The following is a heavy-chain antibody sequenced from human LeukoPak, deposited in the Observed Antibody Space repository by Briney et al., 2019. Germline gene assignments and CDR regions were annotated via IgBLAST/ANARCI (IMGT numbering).Heavy chain of an antibody. J-gene: IGHJ4*02. CDR3: ARPDCSSTSCYTLQY. CDR2: ISDSGDTT. D-gene: IGHD2-2*01. Sequence: GGSLRLSCAASGFTFRSYTMRWVRQAPGKGLEWVSAISDSGDTTDYADSVRGRFTVSRDNAKDTLYLQMNSLRAEDTAVYYCARPDCSSTSCYTLQYWGQGTLVTVSS. CDR1: GFTFRSYT. V-gene: IGHV3-23*01.